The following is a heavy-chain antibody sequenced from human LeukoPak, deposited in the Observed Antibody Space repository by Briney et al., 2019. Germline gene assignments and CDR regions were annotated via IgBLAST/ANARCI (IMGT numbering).Heavy chain of an antibody. Sequence: SETLSLTCAVYGGSFSGYYWSWIRQPPGKGLEWIGEINHSGSTNYNPSLKSRVTISVDTSKNQFSLKLNSVTAEDTAVYYCARFPHYYDSSGYPNHDYWGQGTLVTVSS. CDR1: GGSFSGYY. V-gene: IGHV4-34*01. CDR2: INHSGST. CDR3: ARFPHYYDSSGYPNHDY. J-gene: IGHJ4*02. D-gene: IGHD3-22*01.